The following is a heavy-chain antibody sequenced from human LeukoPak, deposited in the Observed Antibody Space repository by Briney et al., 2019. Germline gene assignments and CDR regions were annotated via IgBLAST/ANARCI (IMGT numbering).Heavy chain of an antibody. D-gene: IGHD3-10*01. CDR3: AKLFESGTYNNFFHY. V-gene: IGHV3-23*01. J-gene: IGHJ4*02. CDR2: ITATSSST. CDR1: GFTFSSYE. Sequence: PGGSLRLSCAAPGFTFSSYEMNWVRQAPGKGLEWVSAITATSSSTHDADSVQGRFTISRDNSKNTLYLQMNSLRPEDTAIYYCAKLFESGTYNNFFHYWGQGTLVTVFS.